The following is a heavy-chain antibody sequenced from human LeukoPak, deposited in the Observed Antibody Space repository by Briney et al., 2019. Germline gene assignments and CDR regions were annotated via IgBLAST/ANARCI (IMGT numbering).Heavy chain of an antibody. CDR1: GFTYGSFY. J-gene: IGHJ4*02. D-gene: IGHD5-18*01. CDR3: AREPTAMIL. V-gene: IGHV3-7*01. Sequence: GGSLRLSCAVSGFTYGSFYMAWIRQSPGKGLEWVANIKQDGSETYYADSVRGRFTISRDNAKNSLYLQLKSLRAEDTAVYYCAREPTAMILWGQGTLVTVSS. CDR2: IKQDGSET.